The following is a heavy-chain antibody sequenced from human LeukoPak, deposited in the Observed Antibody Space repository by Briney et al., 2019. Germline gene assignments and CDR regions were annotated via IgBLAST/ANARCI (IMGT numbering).Heavy chain of an antibody. J-gene: IGHJ4*02. Sequence: PSETLSLTCTVSGGSISSDYWSWIRQSPGKGLEWIGYIYYSGTTSYNPSLKSRVTISLDPSKNQFSLKLSSVTAADTAVYYCARGANWGSPDYWDQGTLVTVSS. CDR3: ARGANWGSPDY. CDR2: IYYSGTT. CDR1: GGSISSDY. D-gene: IGHD7-27*01. V-gene: IGHV4-59*01.